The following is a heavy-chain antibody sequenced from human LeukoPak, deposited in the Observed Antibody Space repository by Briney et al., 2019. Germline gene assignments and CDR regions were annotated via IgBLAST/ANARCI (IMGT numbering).Heavy chain of an antibody. D-gene: IGHD4/OR15-4a*01. V-gene: IGHV4-59*01. CDR3: ARAPDYRWFDP. J-gene: IGHJ5*02. CDR1: GGSISSYY. Sequence: SETLSLTCTVSGGSISSYYWSWIRQPPGKGLEWIAYIYYSGSTNFNPSLKSQGTISIDTSKNQFSLKLSSVTAADTAMYYCARAPDYRWFDPWGQGTLVTVSS. CDR2: IYYSGST.